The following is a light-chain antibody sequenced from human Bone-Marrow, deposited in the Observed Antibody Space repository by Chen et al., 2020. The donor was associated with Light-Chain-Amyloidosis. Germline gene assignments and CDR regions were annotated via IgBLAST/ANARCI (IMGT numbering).Light chain of an antibody. CDR1: DLPTKY. J-gene: IGLJ2*01. CDR2: RDK. CDR3: QSADSSGTDEVI. Sequence: SYELTQPPPVSVSPGQPARLTCCGADLPTKYAYWYQQEPGQAPVLVIHRDKERPSGISERFSGSSAGTTATLTSSGVQAEDEADYHCQSADSSGTDEVIFGGGTKLTVL. V-gene: IGLV3-25*03.